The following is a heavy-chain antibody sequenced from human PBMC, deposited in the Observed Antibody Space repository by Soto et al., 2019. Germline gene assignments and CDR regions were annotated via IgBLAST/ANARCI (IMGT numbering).Heavy chain of an antibody. D-gene: IGHD4-17*01. Sequence: QVQLQESGPGLVKPSQTLSLTCTVSGGSISSGGYYWSWIRQHPGKGLEWIGYIYYSGSTYYNQSLKRRVTISVDTSKIQFSLKRSSVTAADTAVYYCSRVPDYGDYVFDYWGQGTLVTVSS. V-gene: IGHV4-31*03. CDR3: SRVPDYGDYVFDY. CDR2: IYYSGST. J-gene: IGHJ4*02. CDR1: GGSISSGGYY.